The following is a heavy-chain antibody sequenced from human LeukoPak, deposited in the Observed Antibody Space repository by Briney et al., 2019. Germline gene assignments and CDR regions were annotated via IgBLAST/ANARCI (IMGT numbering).Heavy chain of an antibody. J-gene: IGHJ4*02. CDR3: AKESGDDGSGYYEVFDY. CDR1: GFTFSSYA. D-gene: IGHD3-22*01. V-gene: IGHV3-23*01. CDR2: ISGTGGST. Sequence: PGGSLRLSCTASGFTFSSYAMSWVRQAPGKGLEWVSVISGTGGSTNHADSVKGRFTISRDNSKNTLYLQMNSLRAEDTAVYYCAKESGDDGSGYYEVFDYWGQGTPVTVSS.